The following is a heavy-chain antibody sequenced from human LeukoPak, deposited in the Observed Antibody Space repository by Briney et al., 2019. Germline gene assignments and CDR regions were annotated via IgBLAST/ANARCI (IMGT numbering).Heavy chain of an antibody. CDR1: GFTFSSYS. CDR2: ISSSSSYI. J-gene: IGHJ3*02. D-gene: IGHD6-19*01. V-gene: IGHV3-21*01. Sequence: GGSLRLSCAASGFTFSSYSMNWVRQAPAKGLEWVSSISSSSSYIYYADSVKGRFTISRDNSKNSLYLQMNSLRAEDTAVYYCARNRIAVAVGAFDIWGQGTMVTVSS. CDR3: ARNRIAVAVGAFDI.